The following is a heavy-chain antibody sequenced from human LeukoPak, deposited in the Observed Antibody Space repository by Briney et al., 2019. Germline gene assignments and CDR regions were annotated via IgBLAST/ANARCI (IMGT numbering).Heavy chain of an antibody. CDR3: ANVGLINYDILTGPYNY. D-gene: IGHD3-9*01. J-gene: IGHJ4*02. CDR2: ISWNSGST. Sequence: GGSLRLSCAASGFTFDNYAMHWVRQAPGKGLEWVSSISWNSGSTGYADSMKGRFTISRDNAKNSLYVQMNSLRAEDTAVYYCANVGLINYDILTGPYNYWGQGTLVTVSS. CDR1: GFTFDNYA. V-gene: IGHV3-9*01.